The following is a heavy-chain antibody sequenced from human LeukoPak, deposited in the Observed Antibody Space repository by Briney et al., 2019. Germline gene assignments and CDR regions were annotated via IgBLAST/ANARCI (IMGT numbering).Heavy chain of an antibody. CDR1: GFTFSNYW. CDR2: ISSSNNYI. D-gene: IGHD4-17*01. V-gene: IGHV3-21*01. CDR3: ARSNGDYAFDY. Sequence: GGSLRLSCAASGFTFSNYWMHWVRQAPGKGLEWVSSISSSNNYIYYADSVKGRFTISRDNAKNSLYLQMNSLRAEDTAVYYCARSNGDYAFDYWGQGTLVTVSS. J-gene: IGHJ4*02.